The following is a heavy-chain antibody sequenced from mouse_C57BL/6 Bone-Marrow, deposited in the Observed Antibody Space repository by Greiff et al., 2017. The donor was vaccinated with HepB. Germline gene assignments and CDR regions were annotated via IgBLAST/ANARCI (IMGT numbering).Heavy chain of an antibody. Sequence: EVKLMESGEGLVKPGGSLKLSCAASGFTFSSYAMSWVRQTPEKRLEWVAYISSGGDYIYYADTVKGRFTISRDNARNTLYLQMSSLKSEDTAMYYCTKSLYDGYYEGFAYWGQGTLVTVSA. CDR1: GFTFSSYA. V-gene: IGHV5-9-1*02. D-gene: IGHD2-3*01. CDR2: ISSGGDYI. CDR3: TKSLYDGYYEGFAY. J-gene: IGHJ3*01.